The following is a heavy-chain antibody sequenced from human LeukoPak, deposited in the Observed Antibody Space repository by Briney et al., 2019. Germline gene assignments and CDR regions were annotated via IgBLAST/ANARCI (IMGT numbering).Heavy chain of an antibody. D-gene: IGHD3-3*01. CDR2: IYYTGST. Sequence: SETLSLTCTVSGDSVTSGGYYWNWIRQHPVKGLEWIGYIYYTGSTNYNPSLKSRINISADTSKNQFSLKLKSVTAADTAVYYCARVFATIFSQYNWFDPWGQGTLVTVSS. J-gene: IGHJ5*02. V-gene: IGHV4-31*03. CDR3: ARVFATIFSQYNWFDP. CDR1: GDSVTSGGYY.